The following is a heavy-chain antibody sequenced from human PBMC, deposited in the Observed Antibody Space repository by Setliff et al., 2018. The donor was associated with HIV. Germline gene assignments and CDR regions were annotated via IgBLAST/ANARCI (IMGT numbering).Heavy chain of an antibody. CDR1: GGSITSSGYH. CDR2: INYRGNT. Sequence: SETLSLTCSVSGGSITSSGYHWGWIRQPPGKELEWIGSINYRGNTYYNPSLKSRAAISVDTSKNRFSLTLRSVTAADTAVYYCARTRSGTYYGEMNWLDPWGQGILVTVSS. CDR3: ARTRSGTYYGEMNWLDP. J-gene: IGHJ5*02. V-gene: IGHV4-39*01. D-gene: IGHD3-10*01.